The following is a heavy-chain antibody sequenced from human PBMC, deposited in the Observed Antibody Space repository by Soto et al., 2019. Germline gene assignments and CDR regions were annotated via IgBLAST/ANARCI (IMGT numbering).Heavy chain of an antibody. V-gene: IGHV4-31*03. CDR3: ARGVLH. Sequence: QVQLQESGPGLVQPSQTLSLTCTVSGGSISSGGYYWSWIRQHPGTGLEWIGHISYSGSSYYNTSLTSRVTMAVVTSRNPFSLIVNSVTAADTSVYYCARGVLHWGQETLVTVSS. CDR2: ISYSGSS. J-gene: IGHJ4*01. CDR1: GGSISSGGYY.